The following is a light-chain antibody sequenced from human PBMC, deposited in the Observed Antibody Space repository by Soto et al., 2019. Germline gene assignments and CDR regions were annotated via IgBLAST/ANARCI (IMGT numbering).Light chain of an antibody. J-gene: IGLJ2*01. V-gene: IGLV3-1*01. Sequence: SYELTQPPSVSVSPGQTASITCSGDKLGNKYACWYQQRPGQSPVLVIXXXTKRPSGIPERFSASNSGNTATLTISGTQAXXXXXXXXXXXDSSTVVFGGGTKLTVL. CDR3: XXXDSSTVV. CDR2: XXT. CDR1: KLGNKY.